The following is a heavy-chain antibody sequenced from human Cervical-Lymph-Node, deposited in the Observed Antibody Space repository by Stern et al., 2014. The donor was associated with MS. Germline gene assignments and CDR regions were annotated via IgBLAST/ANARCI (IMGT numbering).Heavy chain of an antibody. CDR3: ARPAAARYFDY. V-gene: IGHV3-30-3*01. CDR1: GFTFGRHT. D-gene: IGHD6-25*01. J-gene: IGHJ4*02. CDR2: ISSDGSSQ. Sequence: VQLVESGGGVVQPGRSLRLSCAASGFTFGRHTMHWVRQAPGKGLDCVAIISSDGSSQHYADSVKGRFTISRDNSNNTLYLQMNSLRAEDTAMYYCARPAAARYFDYWGQGTQVTVSS.